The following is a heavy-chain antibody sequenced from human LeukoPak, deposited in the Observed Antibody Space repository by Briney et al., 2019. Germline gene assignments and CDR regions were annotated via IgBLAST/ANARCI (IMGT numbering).Heavy chain of an antibody. Sequence: GGSLRLSCAASGFTFSSYSMNWVRQAPGKGLEWVSYISYSSSTIYYADSVKGRFTISRDNAKNSLYLQMNSLRAEDTAVYYCVNGDGDYFDYWGQGTLVTVSS. CDR2: ISYSSSTI. J-gene: IGHJ4*02. CDR1: GFTFSSYS. CDR3: VNGDGDYFDY. V-gene: IGHV3-48*04. D-gene: IGHD4-17*01.